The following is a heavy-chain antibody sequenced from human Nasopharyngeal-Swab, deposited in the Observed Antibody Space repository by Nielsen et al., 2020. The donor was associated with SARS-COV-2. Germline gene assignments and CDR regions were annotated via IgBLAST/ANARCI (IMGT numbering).Heavy chain of an antibody. CDR1: GGSFRGYY. J-gene: IGHJ6*02. V-gene: IGHV4-34*01. CDR2: INHSGST. CDR3: ARDMRYYDYVWGSSHYYYYGMDV. D-gene: IGHD3-16*01. Sequence: SQTLSLTCAVYGGSFRGYYWSWIRQPPGKGLEWIGEINHSGSTNYNPSLKSRVTISVDTSKNQFSLKLSSVTAADTAVYYCARDMRYYDYVWGSSHYYYYGMDVWGQGTTVTVSS.